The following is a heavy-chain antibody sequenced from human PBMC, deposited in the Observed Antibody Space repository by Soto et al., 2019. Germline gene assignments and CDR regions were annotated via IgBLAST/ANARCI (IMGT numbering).Heavy chain of an antibody. CDR3: ARLDFRSGYYGGRFDP. CDR2: IFYSGTT. D-gene: IGHD3-3*01. CDR1: GDSVNNNDFY. J-gene: IGHJ5*02. Sequence: PSETLSLTCTVSGDSVNNNDFYWAWIRQPPGKGLEWVVTIFYSGTTYHNPSLKGRVTASVDRSENQFSPKLTSVTASDTAVYYCARLDFRSGYYGGRFDPWGQGTLVTVS. V-gene: IGHV4-39*01.